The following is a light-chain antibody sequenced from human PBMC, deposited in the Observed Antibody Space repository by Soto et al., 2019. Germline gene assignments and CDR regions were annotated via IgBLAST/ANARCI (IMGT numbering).Light chain of an antibody. J-gene: IGKJ3*01. CDR2: DAS. V-gene: IGKV1-33*01. Sequence: DIQMTQSPSSLSASVGDRVTITCQASQDISNYLNWYQQKPGKAPKLLIYDASNLETGVPSRFSGSGSGTDFTFPISSLQPEDIATYYCQQDDNLPPFTFGPGTKVDIK. CDR3: QQDDNLPPFT. CDR1: QDISNY.